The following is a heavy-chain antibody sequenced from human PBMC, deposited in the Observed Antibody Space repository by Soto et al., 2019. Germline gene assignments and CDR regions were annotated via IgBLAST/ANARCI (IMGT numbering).Heavy chain of an antibody. J-gene: IGHJ4*02. D-gene: IGHD6-6*01. V-gene: IGHV4-31*03. CDR2: IYYRGST. Sequence: QVQLQESGPGLVKPSQTLSLTCTVSGGSISSGGYYWSWIRQHPGKVLEWIGYIYYRGSTYYNPSLKSRVTISVDTSKNQFSLKLSSVTAADTAVYYCARMSIAARQPFDYWGQGTLVTVSS. CDR1: GGSISSGGYY. CDR3: ARMSIAARQPFDY.